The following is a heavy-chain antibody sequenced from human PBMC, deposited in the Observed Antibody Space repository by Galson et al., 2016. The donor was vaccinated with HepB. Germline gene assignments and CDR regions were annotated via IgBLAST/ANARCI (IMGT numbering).Heavy chain of an antibody. Sequence: SLRLSCAASGFTFSTYGMHWVRQAPGKGLDWVAVISYDGSNKYYADSVKGRFTISRDNSKNTLYLQMNSLRAEDTAVYYCAKDHGYSDGYLAYWGQGTLVTVSS. CDR1: GFTFSTYG. CDR3: AKDHGYSDGYLAY. J-gene: IGHJ4*02. V-gene: IGHV3-30*18. CDR2: ISYDGSNK. D-gene: IGHD5-18*01.